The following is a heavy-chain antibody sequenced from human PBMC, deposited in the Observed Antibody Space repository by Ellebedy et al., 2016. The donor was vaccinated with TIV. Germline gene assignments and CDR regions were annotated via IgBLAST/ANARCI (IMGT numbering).Heavy chain of an antibody. CDR1: GFTFSSYA. J-gene: IGHJ3*02. CDR2: ISGSGGST. D-gene: IGHD5-18*01. Sequence: GGSLRLSCAASGFTFSSYAMSWVRQAPGKGLEWVSAISGSGGSTYYADSVKGRFTISRDSSKNTLYLQMNSLRAEDTAVYYCASLRGYNYGVNPSADLDIWGQGTMVTVSS. CDR3: ASLRGYNYGVNPSADLDI. V-gene: IGHV3-23*01.